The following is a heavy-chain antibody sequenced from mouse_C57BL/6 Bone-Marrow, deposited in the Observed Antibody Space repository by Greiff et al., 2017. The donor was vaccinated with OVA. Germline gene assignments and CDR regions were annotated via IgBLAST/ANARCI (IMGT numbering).Heavy chain of an antibody. CDR1: GYTFTSYW. Sequence: VQLQQPGAELVRPGTSVKLSCKASGYTFTSYWMHWVKQRPGQGLEWIGVIDPSDSYTNYNQKFKGKATLTVDTSSSTAYMQLSSLTSEDSAVYYCARGGTTVVTFYWYFDVWGTGTTVTVSS. CDR3: ARGGTTVVTFYWYFDV. D-gene: IGHD1-1*01. CDR2: IDPSDSYT. V-gene: IGHV1-59*01. J-gene: IGHJ1*03.